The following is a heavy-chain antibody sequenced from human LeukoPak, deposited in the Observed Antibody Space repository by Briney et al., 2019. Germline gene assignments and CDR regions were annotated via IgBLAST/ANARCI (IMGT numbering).Heavy chain of an antibody. CDR1: GDSISGYY. V-gene: IGHV4-34*01. CDR2: IHYRGST. D-gene: IGHD5-24*01. J-gene: IGHJ4*02. CDR3: SRGRDEYKGGNY. Sequence: SETLSLTCAVYGDSISGYYWTWIRQFPGKGLEWVGEIHYRGSTKYKPSPKSRDTISGDTSKNQLSLKLSSVTAADTAVYYCSRGRDEYKGGNYWGQGTLVTVSS.